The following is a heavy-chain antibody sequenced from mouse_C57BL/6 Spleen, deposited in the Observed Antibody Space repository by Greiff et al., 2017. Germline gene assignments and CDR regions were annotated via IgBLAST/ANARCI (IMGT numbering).Heavy chain of an antibody. CDR2: IYPRSGNT. J-gene: IGHJ2*01. V-gene: IGHV1-81*01. Sequence: QVQLKESGAELARPGASVKLSCKASGYTFTSYGISWVKQRTGQGLEWIGEIYPRSGNTYYNEKFKGKATLTADKSSSTAYMELRSLTSEDSAVYFCAREGRYYYGSSPYYFDYWGQGTTLTVSS. D-gene: IGHD1-1*01. CDR1: GYTFTSYG. CDR3: AREGRYYYGSSPYYFDY.